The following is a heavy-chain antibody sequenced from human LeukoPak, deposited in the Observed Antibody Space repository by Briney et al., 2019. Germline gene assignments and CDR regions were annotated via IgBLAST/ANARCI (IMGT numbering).Heavy chain of an antibody. D-gene: IGHD3-10*01. CDR3: ARGVHYYGSGSYWGPYNWFDP. J-gene: IGHJ5*02. CDR1: GGSFSGYY. Sequence: PSETLSLTCAVYGGSFSGYYWSWLRQPPGKGLEWIGEINHSGSTNYNPSRKSRVTISVDTSKNQFSQKRSYVHAADTAVYYCARGVHYYGSGSYWGPYNWFDPWGQGTLVTVSS. V-gene: IGHV4-34*01. CDR2: INHSGST.